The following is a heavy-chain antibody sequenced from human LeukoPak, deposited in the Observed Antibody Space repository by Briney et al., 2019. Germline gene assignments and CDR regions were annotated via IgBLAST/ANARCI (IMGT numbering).Heavy chain of an antibody. CDR2: ISYDGSNK. CDR3: ARGVRGYSYPIFDY. V-gene: IGHV3-30-3*01. J-gene: IGHJ4*02. CDR1: GLTFSSYA. D-gene: IGHD5-18*01. Sequence: PGGSLRLSCAASGLTFSSYAMHWVRQAPGKGLEWVAVISYDGSNKYYADSVNGRFTISRDNSKNTLYLQMNSLRAEDTAVYYCARGVRGYSYPIFDYWGQGTLVTVSS.